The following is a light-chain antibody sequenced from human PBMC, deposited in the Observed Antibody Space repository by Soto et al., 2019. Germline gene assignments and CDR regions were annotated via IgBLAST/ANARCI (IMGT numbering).Light chain of an antibody. V-gene: IGLV2-23*01. CDR2: EGS. CDR1: SSDVGNYNL. J-gene: IGLJ1*01. CDR3: CSYASSSTYV. Sequence: QSVLTQPASVSGSPGQSITISCTGTSSDVGNYNLVSWYQQHPGKAPKLMIYEGSKRPSGVSNRFSGSKSGNTASLTISGLQFEDEADYYCCSYASSSTYVFGSGTKVTVL.